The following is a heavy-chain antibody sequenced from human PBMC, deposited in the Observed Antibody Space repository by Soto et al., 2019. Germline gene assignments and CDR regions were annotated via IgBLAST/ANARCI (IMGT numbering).Heavy chain of an antibody. CDR1: GFTFSSYW. CDR2: IKQDGSEK. Sequence: GGSLRLSCAASGFTFSSYWMSWVRQAPGKGLEWVANIKQDGSEKYYVDSVKGRFTISRDNAKNSLYLQMNSLRAEDTAVYYCARDHDTFKGVQADGMDVWGQGTTVTVSS. CDR3: ARDHDTFKGVQADGMDV. V-gene: IGHV3-7*03. J-gene: IGHJ6*02. D-gene: IGHD2-8*01.